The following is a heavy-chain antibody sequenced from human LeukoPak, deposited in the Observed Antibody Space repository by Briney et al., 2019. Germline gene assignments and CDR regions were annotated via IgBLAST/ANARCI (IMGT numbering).Heavy chain of an antibody. D-gene: IGHD2-8*01. CDR1: GITFNSYA. V-gene: IGHV3-23*01. CDR3: AKPPGFYCTNGVCYFDY. Sequence: GGSLRLSCAASGITFNSYAMSWVRQAPGKGLEWVSGISGAGGSTYPADSVKGRFTISRDNSKNTLYLQMNSLRAEDTAVYYCAKPPGFYCTNGVCYFDYWGQGTLVTVSS. CDR2: ISGAGGST. J-gene: IGHJ4*02.